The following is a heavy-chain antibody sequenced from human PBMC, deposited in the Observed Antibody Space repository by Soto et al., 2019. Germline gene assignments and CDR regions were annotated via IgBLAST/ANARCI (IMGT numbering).Heavy chain of an antibody. CDR3: ARGGSTSTTTYYGMDV. V-gene: IGHV4-34*01. CDR2: INHSGST. J-gene: IGHJ6*02. D-gene: IGHD2-2*01. Sequence: PSETLSLTCAVYGGSFSGYYWSWIRQPPGKGLEWIGEINHSGSTNYNPSLKSRVTISVYTSKNQFSLKLSSVTAADTAVYYCARGGSTSTTTYYGMDVWGQGTTVTVSS. CDR1: GGSFSGYY.